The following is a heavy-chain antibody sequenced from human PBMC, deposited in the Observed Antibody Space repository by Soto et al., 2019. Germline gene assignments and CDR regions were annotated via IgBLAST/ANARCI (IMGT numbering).Heavy chain of an antibody. J-gene: IGHJ4*02. Sequence: QVQLVQSGAEVKKPGSSVKVSCKASGGTFSSYAISWVRQAPGQGLEWMGGIIPIFGTANYAQKFEGRVTITADEATSTAFMEMSSLRSEDTDVYYWARTTGGWELLEDYWGQGTLVTVYS. CDR1: GGTFSSYA. V-gene: IGHV1-69*01. D-gene: IGHD1-26*01. CDR2: IIPIFGTA. CDR3: ARTTGGWELLEDY.